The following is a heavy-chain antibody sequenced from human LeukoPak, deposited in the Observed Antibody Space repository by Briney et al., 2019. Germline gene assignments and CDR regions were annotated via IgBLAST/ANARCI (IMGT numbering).Heavy chain of an antibody. Sequence: PSETLSLTCTVSGGSISSYYWSWIRQPPGKGLEWIGYIYYSGSTNYNPSLKSRVTISVDTSKNQFSLKLSSVTAADTAVYSCARSRRASSSFEYWGQGTLVTVSS. CDR1: GGSISSYY. D-gene: IGHD6-13*01. CDR3: ARSRRASSSFEY. V-gene: IGHV4-59*08. J-gene: IGHJ4*02. CDR2: IYYSGST.